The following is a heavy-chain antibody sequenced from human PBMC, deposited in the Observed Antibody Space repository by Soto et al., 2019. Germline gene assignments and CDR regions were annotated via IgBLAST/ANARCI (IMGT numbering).Heavy chain of an antibody. CDR2: IIPIFGTA. Sequence: QVQLVQSGAEVKKPGSSVKVSCKASGGTFSSYAISWVRQAPGQGLEWMGGIIPIFGTANYAQKFQGRVTITADESTSTGYMELSNLGSEDTAGEYCARSIGIWCQHYPLGQGTPVTVSS. V-gene: IGHV1-69*01. CDR1: GGTFSSYA. CDR3: ARSIGIWCQHYP. D-gene: IGHD2-15*01. J-gene: IGHJ5*02.